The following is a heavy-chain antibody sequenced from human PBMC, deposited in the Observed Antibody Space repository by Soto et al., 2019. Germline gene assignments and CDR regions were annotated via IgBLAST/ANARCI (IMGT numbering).Heavy chain of an antibody. CDR1: GFTFSSYA. D-gene: IGHD2-2*01. V-gene: IGHV3-23*01. J-gene: IGHJ6*03. Sequence: VQLLESGGGLVQPGGSLRLSCAASGFTFSSYAMSWVRQAPGKGLEWVSAISGSGGSTYYADSVKGRFTISRDNSKNTLYLQMNSLRAEDTAVYYCAKPSRDIVVVPAATDMDVWGKGTTVTVSS. CDR2: ISGSGGST. CDR3: AKPSRDIVVVPAATDMDV.